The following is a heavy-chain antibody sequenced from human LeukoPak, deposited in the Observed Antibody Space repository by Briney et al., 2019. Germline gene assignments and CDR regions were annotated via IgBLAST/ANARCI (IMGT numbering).Heavy chain of an antibody. Sequence: GGSLRLSCVASGFTFSSFAMSWVRQAPGKGLEWVSAISGSGDNTHYADSVKGRFTNSRDNSKNTLYLQMNTLRAEDTAVYYCAKDTMFYDILTGYPHFDYWGQGTLVTVSS. CDR1: GFTFSSFA. CDR3: AKDTMFYDILTGYPHFDY. J-gene: IGHJ4*02. V-gene: IGHV3-23*01. D-gene: IGHD3-9*01. CDR2: ISGSGDNT.